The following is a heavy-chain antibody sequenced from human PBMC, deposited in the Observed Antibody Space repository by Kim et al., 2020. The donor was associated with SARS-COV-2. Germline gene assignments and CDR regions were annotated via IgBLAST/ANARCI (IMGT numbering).Heavy chain of an antibody. D-gene: IGHD3-16*01. J-gene: IGHJ6*02. CDR2: ISGSGGST. V-gene: IGHV3-23*01. CDR3: AKKWQDEISLGLMGWGRAAYYYYGMDV. CDR1: GFTFSSYA. Sequence: GGSLRLSCAASGFTFSSYAMSWVRQAPGKGLEWVSAISGSGGSTYYADSVKGRFTISRDNSKNTLYLQMNSLRAEDTAVYYCAKKWQDEISLGLMGWGRAAYYYYGMDVWGQGTTVTVSS.